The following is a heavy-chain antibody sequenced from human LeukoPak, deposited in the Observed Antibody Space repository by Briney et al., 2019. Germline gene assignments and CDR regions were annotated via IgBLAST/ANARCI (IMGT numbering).Heavy chain of an antibody. V-gene: IGHV4-4*07. D-gene: IGHD6-13*01. CDR1: GGSISSYY. CDR2: IYTSGST. CDR3: ARAGYSSSWYPKNAFDI. J-gene: IGHJ3*02. Sequence: SETLSLTCTVSGGSISSYYWSWIRQPAGKGLEWIGRIYTSGSTNYNPSLKSRVTMSVDTSKNQFSLKLSSVTAADTAVYYCARAGYSSSWYPKNAFDIWGQGTMVTVSS.